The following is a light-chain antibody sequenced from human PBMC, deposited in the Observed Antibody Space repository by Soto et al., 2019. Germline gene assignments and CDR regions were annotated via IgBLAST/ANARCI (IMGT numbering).Light chain of an antibody. CDR3: QQSYSPPRT. CDR1: QSITSF. J-gene: IGKJ1*01. V-gene: IGKV1-39*01. Sequence: DIQMTQSPSSVSASVGDRVTITCRASQSITSFLNWYQQRPGRAPNLLIYAASSLQSGVPSRFSGSGSGADFTLTISILQPEDSATYYCQQSYSPPRTVGLGTKVEIK. CDR2: AAS.